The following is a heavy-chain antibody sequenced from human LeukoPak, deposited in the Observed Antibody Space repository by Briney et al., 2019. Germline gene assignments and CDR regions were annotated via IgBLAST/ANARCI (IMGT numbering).Heavy chain of an antibody. CDR2: INHSGST. J-gene: IGHJ6*02. CDR3: ARARPLYDSSGHRFLFSGMDV. CDR1: GGSFSGYY. Sequence: SETLSLTCAVYGGSFSGYYWSWIRQPPGKGLEWIGEINHSGSTNYNPSLKGRVTISVDTSKNQFSLKLSSVTAADTAVYYCARARPLYDSSGHRFLFSGMDVWGQGTTVTVSS. V-gene: IGHV4-34*01. D-gene: IGHD3-22*01.